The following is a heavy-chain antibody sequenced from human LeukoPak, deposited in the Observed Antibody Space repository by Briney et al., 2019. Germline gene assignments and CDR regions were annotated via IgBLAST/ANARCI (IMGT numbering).Heavy chain of an antibody. J-gene: IGHJ4*02. Sequence: PGGSLRLSCAASGFTFSSYWMSWVRQAPGKGLEWVANINQDGGEKFYVDSVKGRFTISRDNAKNSLYLQMNSLRAEDTAVYYCARERFHGSGAPKFDYWGQGTLVTASS. CDR3: ARERFHGSGAPKFDY. CDR1: GFTFSSYW. D-gene: IGHD3-10*01. V-gene: IGHV3-7*01. CDR2: INQDGGEK.